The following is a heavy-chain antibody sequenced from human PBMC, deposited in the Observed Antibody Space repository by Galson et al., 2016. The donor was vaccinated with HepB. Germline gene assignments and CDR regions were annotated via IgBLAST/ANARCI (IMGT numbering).Heavy chain of an antibody. CDR3: ARDSPGNSFFDY. Sequence: CAISGDSVSSYTGVWNWIRQSPSRGLEWLGRTYYRSQWYYHYAESVKGRITIYPDTSRNHFSLRLTSVTPEDTAVYYCARDSPGNSFFDYWSQETLVTVSS. CDR1: GDSVSSYTGV. D-gene: IGHD4-23*01. CDR2: TYYRSQWYY. J-gene: IGHJ4*02. V-gene: IGHV6-1*01.